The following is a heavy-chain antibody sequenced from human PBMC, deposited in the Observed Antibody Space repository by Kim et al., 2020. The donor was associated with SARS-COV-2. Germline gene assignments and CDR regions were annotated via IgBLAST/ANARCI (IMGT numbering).Heavy chain of an antibody. CDR3: ARDSTRITMVRGANRRGMDV. V-gene: IGHV4-31*03. J-gene: IGHJ6*02. CDR2: IYYSGST. D-gene: IGHD3-10*01. CDR1: GGSISSGGYY. Sequence: SETLSLTCTVSGGSISSGGYYWSWIRQHPGKGLEWIGYIYYSGSTYYNPSLKSRVTISVDTSKNQFSLKLSSVTAADTAVYYCARDSTRITMVRGANRRGMDVWGQGTTVTVSS.